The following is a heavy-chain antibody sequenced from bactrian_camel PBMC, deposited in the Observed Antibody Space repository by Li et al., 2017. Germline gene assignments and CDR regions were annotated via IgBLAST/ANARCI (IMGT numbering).Heavy chain of an antibody. CDR2: IDSDGSI. V-gene: IGHV3S6*01. CDR1: GVDTYPTYC. J-gene: IGHJ4*01. CDR3: EFRLI. Sequence: HVQLVESGGGSVQPGGSLRLSCLASGVDTYPTYCMEWFRQAPGKEREGVAVIDSDGSIDYADAVKGRFTISKDSAQKTLYLHINSLQLRTLACITAEFRLINGARGPRSPSP.